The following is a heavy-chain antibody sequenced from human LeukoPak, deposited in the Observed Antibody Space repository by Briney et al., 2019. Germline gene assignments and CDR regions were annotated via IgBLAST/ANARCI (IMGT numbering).Heavy chain of an antibody. J-gene: IGHJ3*02. CDR3: AKGSSGI. Sequence: GGSLRLSCAASGFTFSSYGMSWVRQAPGKGLEWVSAISGSDNTTYYAGSVKGRFTISRDNSKNTLYLQMNSLGAEDTAVYYCAKGSSGIWGQGTMVTVSS. CDR1: GFTFSSYG. CDR2: ISGSDNTT. V-gene: IGHV3-23*01. D-gene: IGHD2-15*01.